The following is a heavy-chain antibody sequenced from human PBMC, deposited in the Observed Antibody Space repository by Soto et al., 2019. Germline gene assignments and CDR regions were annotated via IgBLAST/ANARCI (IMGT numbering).Heavy chain of an antibody. CDR2: IYYSGST. V-gene: IGHV4-31*03. CDR3: ARDKGYYYGMDV. Sequence: SETLSLTCTVSGCSISSGGYYWSWIRQHPGKGLEWIGYIYYSGSTYYNPSLKSRVTISVDTSKNQFSLKLSSVTAADTAVYYCARDKGYYYGMDVWGQGTTVTVSS. J-gene: IGHJ6*02. CDR1: GCSISSGGYY.